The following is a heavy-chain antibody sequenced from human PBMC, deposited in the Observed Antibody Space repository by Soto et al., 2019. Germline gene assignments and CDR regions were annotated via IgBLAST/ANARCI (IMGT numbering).Heavy chain of an antibody. J-gene: IGHJ5*02. CDR1: GASIGSGGW. CDR2: VFHDGNT. D-gene: IGHD2-8*02. CDR3: ARHEGWTGPDQ. V-gene: IGHV4-4*02. Sequence: SETLSLTCAVSGASIGSGGWWSWVRQPPGKGLEWIAEVFHDGNTNYSPSLKSRVTISVDKSQNQFSLNVYSVTAADTAVYYCARHEGWTGPDQWGQGTLVTVSS.